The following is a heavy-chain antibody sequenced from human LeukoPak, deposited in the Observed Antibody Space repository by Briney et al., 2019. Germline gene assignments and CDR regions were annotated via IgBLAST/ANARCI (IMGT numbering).Heavy chain of an antibody. CDR1: GYTFTSYD. CDR2: MNPNSGNI. CDR3: ARGGKYYDSSGYYLDY. J-gene: IGHJ4*02. Sequence: GASVKVSCKASGYTFTSYDINWVRQATGQGLEWMGWMNPNSGNIGYAQKFQGRVTITRNTSISTAYMELSSLRSEDTAVYYCARGGKYYDSSGYYLDYWGQGTLVTVSS. D-gene: IGHD3-22*01. V-gene: IGHV1-8*03.